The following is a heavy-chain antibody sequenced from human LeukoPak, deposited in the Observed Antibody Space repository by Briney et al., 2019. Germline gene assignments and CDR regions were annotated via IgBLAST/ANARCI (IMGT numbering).Heavy chain of an antibody. D-gene: IGHD3-10*01. Sequence: SETLSLTCTVSGGSISNYYWSWIRQPPGKGLEWIGYIYYSGSTNHNPSLKSRVTISVDTSKNQFSLKLTSVTAADTAVYYCTKGRGIWGQGTLVTVSS. J-gene: IGHJ4*02. CDR1: GGSISNYY. CDR3: TKGRGI. V-gene: IGHV4-59*08. CDR2: IYYSGST.